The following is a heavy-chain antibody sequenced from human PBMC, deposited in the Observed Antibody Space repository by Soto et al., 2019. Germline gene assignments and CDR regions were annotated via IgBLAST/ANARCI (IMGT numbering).Heavy chain of an antibody. V-gene: IGHV2-5*02. J-gene: IGHJ5*02. CDR1: GVSLNTRGVG. CDR3: AHAYSGYDHNWFDP. Sequence: SCPTLGNPPPTPTVTCTFSGVSLNTRGVGVGLVRPPPGKALEWLALIYWDDDKRYSPSLKSRLTITKDTSKNQVVLTMTNMDPVDTATYYCAHAYSGYDHNWFDPWGQGTLVTVSS. D-gene: IGHD5-12*01. CDR2: IYWDDDK.